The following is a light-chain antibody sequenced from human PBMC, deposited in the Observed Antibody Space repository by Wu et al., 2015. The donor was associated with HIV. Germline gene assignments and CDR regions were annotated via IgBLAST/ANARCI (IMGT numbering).Light chain of an antibody. CDR3: QHYNRYSWT. Sequence: DIQMTQSPSTLSASVGDRVTITCRASQNINSWLAWYQQLPGKAPKLLIYEASSLEPGAPSRFSGSGSGTEFTLTISSLQPDDFATYYCQHYNRYSWTFGQGTKVEIK. CDR2: EAS. V-gene: IGKV1-5*03. J-gene: IGKJ1*01. CDR1: QNINSW.